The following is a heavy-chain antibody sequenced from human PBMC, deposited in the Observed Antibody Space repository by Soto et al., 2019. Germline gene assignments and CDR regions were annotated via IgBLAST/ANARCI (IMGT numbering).Heavy chain of an antibody. Sequence: GGSLRLACAASGFTFNSYWMHCVLQAPGKGLVWVSRINSDGSSTSYADSVKGRFTISRDNAKNTLSLQMNSLRAEDTAVYYCARDRGITGTTRYVRTYYYHSMDVWGKGTTVTVSS. V-gene: IGHV3-74*01. CDR1: GFTFNSYW. D-gene: IGHD1-7*01. CDR3: ARDRGITGTTRYVRTYYYHSMDV. CDR2: INSDGSST. J-gene: IGHJ6*03.